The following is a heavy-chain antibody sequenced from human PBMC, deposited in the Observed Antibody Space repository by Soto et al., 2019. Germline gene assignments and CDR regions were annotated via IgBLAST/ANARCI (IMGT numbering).Heavy chain of an antibody. V-gene: IGHV4-31*03. D-gene: IGHD3-16*02. CDR2: IYYSGST. Sequence: PSETLSLTCTVSGGSISSGGYYWSWIRQHPGEGLEWIGYIYYSGSTYYNPSLKSRVTISVDTSKNQFSLKLSSVTAADTAVYYCAREELSVPNYYYYGMDVWGQGTTVTSP. CDR3: AREELSVPNYYYYGMDV. CDR1: GGSISSGGYY. J-gene: IGHJ6*02.